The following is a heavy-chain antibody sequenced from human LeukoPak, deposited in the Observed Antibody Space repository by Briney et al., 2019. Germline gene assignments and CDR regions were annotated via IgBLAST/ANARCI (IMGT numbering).Heavy chain of an antibody. CDR1: GFTFSSYN. CDR2: ISISTSSI. Sequence: GGSLRLSCAASGFTFSSYNMNWVRQAPGRGLEWVSYISISTSSIYYADSVKGRFTISRDNAKSSLYLQMNSLRADDTAVYYCAREPTYTSSWYSTCDSWGQGTLVTVSS. V-gene: IGHV3-48*01. D-gene: IGHD6-13*01. J-gene: IGHJ5*01. CDR3: AREPTYTSSWYSTCDS.